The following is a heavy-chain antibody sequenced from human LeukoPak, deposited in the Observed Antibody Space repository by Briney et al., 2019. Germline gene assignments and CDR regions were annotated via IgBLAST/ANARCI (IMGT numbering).Heavy chain of an antibody. CDR2: IRYDESSK. J-gene: IGHJ1*01. D-gene: IGHD6-19*01. Sequence: GGSLRLSCAASGFIFSSYGMHWVRQAPGKGLEWVAFIRYDESSKYYADSVKGRFTISRDNSKNTLYLHMNSLRVEDTAVYYCAKPPYTSGWYEYFQHWGQGTLVTVSS. V-gene: IGHV3-30*02. CDR1: GFIFSSYG. CDR3: AKPPYTSGWYEYFQH.